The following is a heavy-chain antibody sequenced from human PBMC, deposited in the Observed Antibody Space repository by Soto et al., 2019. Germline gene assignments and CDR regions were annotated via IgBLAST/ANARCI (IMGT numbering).Heavy chain of an antibody. D-gene: IGHD3-9*01. V-gene: IGHV4-61*01. CDR2: IYYSGST. Sequence: SETLSLTCTVSGGSVSSGSNYWSWIRQPPGKGLEWIGYIYYSGSTNYNPSLKSRVTISVDTSKNQFSLKLSFVTAADTAVYYCAREYYDILTGNLGFDPWGQGTLVTVSS. CDR1: GGSVSSGSNY. J-gene: IGHJ5*02. CDR3: AREYYDILTGNLGFDP.